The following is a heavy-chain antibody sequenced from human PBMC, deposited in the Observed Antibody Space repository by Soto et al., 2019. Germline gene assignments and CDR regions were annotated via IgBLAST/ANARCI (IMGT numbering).Heavy chain of an antibody. Sequence: SGPTLVNPTQTLTLTCTFSGFSFSTAGVAVGWIRQTPGGALEWLTLIYYNDDRRFSPSLKTRLNIAGDTSKSQVVLSLTNVDPGDTATYFCAHSDGGYEIIYFDFWGQGIPVTVSS. J-gene: IGHJ4*02. CDR3: AHSDGGYEIIYFDF. CDR1: GFSFSTAGVA. D-gene: IGHD5-12*01. CDR2: IYYNDDR. V-gene: IGHV2-5*01.